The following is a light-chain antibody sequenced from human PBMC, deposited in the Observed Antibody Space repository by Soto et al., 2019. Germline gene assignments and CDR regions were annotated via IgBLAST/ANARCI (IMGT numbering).Light chain of an antibody. Sequence: DIQMTQSPSTLSASVGDRVTITCRASQSINNCLAWYQQKPGKAPKLLIYKASNLDIGVPSRFSGSGSGTEFTITISSLQPDDFATYYCQQDDTYWTFGQGTKVEIK. V-gene: IGKV1-5*03. CDR2: KAS. CDR1: QSINNC. CDR3: QQDDTYWT. J-gene: IGKJ1*01.